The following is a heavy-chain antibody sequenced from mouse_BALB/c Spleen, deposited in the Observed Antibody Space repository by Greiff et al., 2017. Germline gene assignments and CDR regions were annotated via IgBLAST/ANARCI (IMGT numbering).Heavy chain of an antibody. CDR1: GFSLTSYG. CDR2: IWAGGST. CDR3: ARGRGTGTRENYFDY. Sequence: VMLVESGPGLVAPSQSLSITCTVSGFSLTSYGVHWVRQPPGKGLEWLGVIWAGGSTNYNSALMSRLSISKDNSKSQVFLKMNSLQTDDTAMYYCARGRGTGTRENYFDYWGQGTTLTVSS. V-gene: IGHV2-9*02. J-gene: IGHJ2*01. D-gene: IGHD4-1*01.